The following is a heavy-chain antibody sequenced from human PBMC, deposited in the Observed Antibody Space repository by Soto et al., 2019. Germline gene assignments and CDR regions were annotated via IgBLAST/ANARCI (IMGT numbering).Heavy chain of an antibody. CDR3: AGVNEYSSSMFAFDI. CDR2: MNPNSGNT. Sequence: GASVKVSCKASGYTFTSYDINWVRQAAGQGLEWMGWMNPNSGNTGYAQKFQGRVTMTRNTSISTAYMELSSLRSEDTAVYYCAGVNEYSSSMFAFDIWGQGTMVTVSS. D-gene: IGHD6-6*01. V-gene: IGHV1-8*01. J-gene: IGHJ3*02. CDR1: GYTFTSYD.